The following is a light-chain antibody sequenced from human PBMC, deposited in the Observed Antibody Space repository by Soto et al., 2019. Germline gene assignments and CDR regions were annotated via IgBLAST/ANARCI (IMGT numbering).Light chain of an antibody. CDR2: ENN. CDR1: SSNIGNNY. Sequence: HSVLTQPRSVSAAPGQKVTISCSGSSSNIGNNYVSWYQQLPGTAPKLLIYENNKRPSGIPDRFSGSKSGTSATLGITGLQTGDEADYYCGTWDSSLSAYVFGTGTKVTVL. J-gene: IGLJ1*01. V-gene: IGLV1-51*02. CDR3: GTWDSSLSAYV.